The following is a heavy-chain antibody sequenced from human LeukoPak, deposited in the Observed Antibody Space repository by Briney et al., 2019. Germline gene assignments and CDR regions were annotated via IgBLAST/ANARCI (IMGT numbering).Heavy chain of an antibody. J-gene: IGHJ4*02. V-gene: IGHV1-8*03. CDR1: GYTFTSDD. CDR2: MNPNSGNT. Sequence: GASVKVSCKASGYTFTSDDINWVRQATGQGLEWMGWMNPNSGNTGYAQKFQGRVTITRNTSLSTAYMELSSLRSEDTAVYYCARKSTPSSGWTPFDYWGQGTLVTVSS. CDR3: ARKSTPSSGWTPFDY. D-gene: IGHD6-19*01.